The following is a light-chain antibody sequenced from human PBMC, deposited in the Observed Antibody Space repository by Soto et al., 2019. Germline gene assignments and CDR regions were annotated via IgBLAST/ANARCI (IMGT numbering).Light chain of an antibody. V-gene: IGKV3-15*01. J-gene: IGKJ2*01. CDR1: QSVSSN. Sequence: EIGMTQSPATLSVSPGERATLSCRASQSVSSNLAWYQQKPGQAPRLLIYGASPRATGIPARFSGSGSGTEVTLTSSSLQSEDFGVYYWQQYNNWPPTYTFGQGTKLESK. CDR2: GAS. CDR3: QQYNNWPPTYT.